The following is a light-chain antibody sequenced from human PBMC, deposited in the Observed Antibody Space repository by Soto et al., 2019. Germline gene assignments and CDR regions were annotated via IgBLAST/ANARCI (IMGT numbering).Light chain of an antibody. V-gene: IGKV1-39*01. Sequence: DIQMTQSPSSLSASVGDRVTITCRASQSISSYLNWYQQKPGKAPKLLIYGASSLQSGVPSRFSGSGSGTDFTLNISSLQPEDFATYYCQHSYSTPRTFGQGTKVEIK. CDR2: GAS. CDR1: QSISSY. J-gene: IGKJ1*01. CDR3: QHSYSTPRT.